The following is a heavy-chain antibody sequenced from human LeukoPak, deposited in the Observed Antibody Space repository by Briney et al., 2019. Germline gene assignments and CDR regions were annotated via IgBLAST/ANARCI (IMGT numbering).Heavy chain of an antibody. CDR2: MSGSGGST. D-gene: IGHD5-24*01. Sequence: PGGSLRLPCAASGFTFSGYAMSWVRQAPGKGLEWVSAMSGSGGSTYYADSVKGRFTISRDNSKNTLYLQMNSLRAEDTAVYYCARTATITNPGDYWGQGTLVTVSS. CDR3: ARTATITNPGDY. CDR1: GFTFSGYA. J-gene: IGHJ4*02. V-gene: IGHV3-23*01.